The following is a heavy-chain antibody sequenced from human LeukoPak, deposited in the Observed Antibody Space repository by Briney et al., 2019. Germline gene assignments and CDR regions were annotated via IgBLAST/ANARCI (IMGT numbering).Heavy chain of an antibody. CDR1: GYTFTSYG. D-gene: IGHD3-22*01. CDR3: ARYWYYYDSSGYPGAYYFDY. J-gene: IGHJ4*02. Sequence: GASVKVSCKASGYTFTSYGISWVRQAPGQGLEWMGWISAYNGNTNYAQKLQGRVTMTTDTSTSTAYMELRSLRSDDTAVYYCARYWYYYDSSGYPGAYYFDYWGQGTLVTVSS. CDR2: ISAYNGNT. V-gene: IGHV1-18*01.